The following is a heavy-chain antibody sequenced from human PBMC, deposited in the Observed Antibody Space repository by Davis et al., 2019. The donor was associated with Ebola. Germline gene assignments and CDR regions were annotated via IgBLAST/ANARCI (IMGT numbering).Heavy chain of an antibody. V-gene: IGHV5-10-1*01. D-gene: IGHD3-9*01. CDR3: ARQIPTHYDILTGYYKGPDY. CDR1: GYRFTSYW. Sequence: GESLKISCKGSGYRFTSYWITWVRQMPGKGLEWMGRIDPSDSYTNYSPSFQGHVTISADKSISTAYLQWSSLKASDTAMYYCARQIPTHYDILTGYYKGPDYWGQGTLVTVSS. J-gene: IGHJ4*02. CDR2: IDPSDSYT.